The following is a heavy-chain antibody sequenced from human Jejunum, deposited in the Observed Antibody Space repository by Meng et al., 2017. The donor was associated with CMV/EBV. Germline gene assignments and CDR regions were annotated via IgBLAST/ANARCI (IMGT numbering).Heavy chain of an antibody. CDR3: VRQRWSGYSYYFDY. V-gene: IGHV3-23*01. D-gene: IGHD3-3*01. J-gene: IGHJ4*02. CDR2: IGGSGSHI. CDR1: GFIYNNCA. Sequence: GFIYNNCAMSWVRQAPGKGLECVSGIGGSGSHIFHADSVRGRFTISRDNARNTLYLHLDSLRVEDTAVYYCVRQRWSGYSYYFDYWGQGTLVTVSS.